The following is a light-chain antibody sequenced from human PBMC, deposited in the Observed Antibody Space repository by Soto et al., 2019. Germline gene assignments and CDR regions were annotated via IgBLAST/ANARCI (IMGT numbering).Light chain of an antibody. CDR2: KAS. J-gene: IGKJ1*01. V-gene: IGKV1-5*03. CDR3: QHYNSYSEA. CDR1: QTISSW. Sequence: DIQMTQSPSTLSGSVGDRVTITCRASQTISSWLAWYQQKPGKAPKLLIYKASTLKSGVPSRLSGSGSGTEFTLTISSLQPDDFATYHCQHYNSYSEAFGQGTKVELK.